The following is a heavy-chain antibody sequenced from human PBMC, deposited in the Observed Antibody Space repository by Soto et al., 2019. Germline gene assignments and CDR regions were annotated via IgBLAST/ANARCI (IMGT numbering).Heavy chain of an antibody. CDR2: VVGSGGEI. CDR3: AKDAVYNDGLWLMDS. V-gene: IGHV3-23*01. CDR1: GFTISTYA. J-gene: IGHJ5*02. Sequence: GGSLRLSCAASGFTISTYAMTWVRQAPGKGLECVSGVVGSGGEIYYADSVKGRFTISKDKSKSTLYLQMNSLRDEDTAVYYCAKDAVYNDGLWLMDSWGQGTLVTVSS. D-gene: IGHD2-21*01.